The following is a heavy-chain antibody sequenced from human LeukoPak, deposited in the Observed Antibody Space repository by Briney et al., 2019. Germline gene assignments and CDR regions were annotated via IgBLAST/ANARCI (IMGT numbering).Heavy chain of an antibody. V-gene: IGHV3-30*02. J-gene: IGHJ4*02. CDR1: GFTFSSYG. Sequence: GGSLRLSCAASGFTFSSYGMHWVRQAPGKGLEWVAFIRYDGSNKYYADSVKGRFTISRDNSKNTLYLQMSSLRAEDTAVYYCAKGYYFDILSGYSSLDSWGQGTLVTVSS. D-gene: IGHD3-9*01. CDR2: IRYDGSNK. CDR3: AKGYYFDILSGYSSLDS.